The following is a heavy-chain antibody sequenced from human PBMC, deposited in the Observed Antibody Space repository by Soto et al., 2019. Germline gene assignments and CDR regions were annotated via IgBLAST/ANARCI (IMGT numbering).Heavy chain of an antibody. CDR2: IDHSGST. D-gene: IGHD4-17*01. J-gene: IGHJ6*03. CDR3: ARDLGLRSAGDLYYYYMDV. V-gene: IGHV4-34*01. Sequence: QVRLQQWGAGLLKPSETLSLTCAVYGGSFSGYYWNWIRQPPGKGLEWIGEIDHSGSTKYNPSLKRPVTISVDTSKNQFSLKVNSVTAADTAVYYCARDLGLRSAGDLYYYYMDVWGKGTTVTVSS. CDR1: GGSFSGYY.